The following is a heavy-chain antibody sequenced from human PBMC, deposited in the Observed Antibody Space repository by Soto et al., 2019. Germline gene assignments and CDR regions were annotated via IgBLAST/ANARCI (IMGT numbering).Heavy chain of an antibody. V-gene: IGHV4-61*01. CDR2: IYHSGST. CDR3: AGYNWNYYFDP. D-gene: IGHD1-7*01. J-gene: IGHJ5*02. CDR1: GGSVRDGSYY. Sequence: LSLTCTVSGGSVRDGSYYWAWLRQPPGKGLEWIGHIYHSGSTIYNPSLKSRVTISIDTSKSQFSLNLNSMTAADTAVYYCAGYNWNYYFDPWGQGTLVTVSS.